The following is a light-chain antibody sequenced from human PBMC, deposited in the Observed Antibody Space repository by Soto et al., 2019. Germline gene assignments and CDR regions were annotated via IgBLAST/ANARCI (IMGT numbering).Light chain of an antibody. CDR1: QSISSSY. CDR2: AAY. J-gene: IGKJ3*01. Sequence: EIVLTQSPGTLSLSPGESATLSCRASQSISSSYLAWYQQKPGQAPRLLISAAYSRASGIPGRFSGSGSGTDFTINIRSLEPEDFGVYYCQHYGGPFTFGPGSKVDI. CDR3: QHYGGPFT. V-gene: IGKV3-20*01.